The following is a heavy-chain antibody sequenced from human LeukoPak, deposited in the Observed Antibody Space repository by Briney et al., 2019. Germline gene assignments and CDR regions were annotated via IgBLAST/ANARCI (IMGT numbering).Heavy chain of an antibody. Sequence: GGSLRLSCAASGFTFSSYAKSWVRQAPGKGLEWVSAISGSGGSTYYADSVKGRFTISRDNSKNTLYLQMNSLRAEDTAVYYCAKSTTVTSSFDYWGQGTLVTVSS. CDR1: GFTFSSYA. CDR3: AKSTTVTSSFDY. V-gene: IGHV3-23*01. CDR2: ISGSGGST. D-gene: IGHD4-17*01. J-gene: IGHJ4*02.